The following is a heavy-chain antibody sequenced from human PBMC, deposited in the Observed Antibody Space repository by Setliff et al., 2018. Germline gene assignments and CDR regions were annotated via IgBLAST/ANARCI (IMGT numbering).Heavy chain of an antibody. CDR1: GFTFKDYS. Sequence: GGSLRLSCAASGFTFKDYSMVWVRQVPGKGLEWVAGVIQGGSGVYADSVKGRFIISRDNSKETLYLQMNSLRAEDTAIYYCAKDRETPIYWGQGTLVTVSS. CDR3: AKDRETPIY. CDR2: VIQGGSG. J-gene: IGHJ4*02. D-gene: IGHD1-26*01. V-gene: IGHV3-23*01.